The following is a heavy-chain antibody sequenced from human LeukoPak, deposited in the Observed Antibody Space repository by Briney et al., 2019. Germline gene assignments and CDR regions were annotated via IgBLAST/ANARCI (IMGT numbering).Heavy chain of an antibody. D-gene: IGHD2-2*01. J-gene: IGHJ4*02. CDR2: INHSGST. Sequence: SETLSLTCAVYGGSFSGYSWSWIRQPPGKGLEWIGEINHSGSTNYNPSLKSRVTISVDTSKNQFSLKLNSVTAAGTAVYYCARRGVVPAARRQFDYWGQGTLVTVSS. V-gene: IGHV4-34*01. CDR1: GGSFSGYS. CDR3: ARRGVVPAARRQFDY.